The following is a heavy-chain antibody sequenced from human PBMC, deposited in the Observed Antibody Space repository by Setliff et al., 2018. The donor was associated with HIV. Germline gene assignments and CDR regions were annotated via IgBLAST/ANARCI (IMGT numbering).Heavy chain of an antibody. J-gene: IGHJ1*01. D-gene: IGHD6-6*01. CDR2: INPNTGDT. Sequence: ASVKVSCKASGYTFTGYFIHWVRQAPGQGLEWMGRINPNTGDTNYAQKFQGRVTMTRDTAISTAYMELSSLRSEDTAVYYCARDPAPSSSASYFQHWGQGTPVTVSS. CDR3: ARDPAPSSSASYFQH. CDR1: GYTFTGYF. V-gene: IGHV1-2*06.